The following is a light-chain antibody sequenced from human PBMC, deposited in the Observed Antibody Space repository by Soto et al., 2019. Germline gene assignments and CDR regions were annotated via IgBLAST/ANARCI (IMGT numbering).Light chain of an antibody. J-gene: IGLJ1*01. CDR3: SSYAGSYTYV. CDR2: DVR. V-gene: IGLV2-11*01. Sequence: QSALTQPRSVSGSPGQSVTISCTGTSSDVGYYNYVSWYQQHPGKAPKLMISDVRERPSGVPDRFSGSKSGNTASLTISVLQAEDEADYYCSSYAGSYTYVFGTGTKVTVL. CDR1: SSDVGYYNY.